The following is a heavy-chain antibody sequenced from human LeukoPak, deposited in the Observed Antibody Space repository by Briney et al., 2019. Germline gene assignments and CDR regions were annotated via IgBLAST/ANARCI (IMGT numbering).Heavy chain of an antibody. V-gene: IGHV3-7*01. J-gene: IGHJ6*02. CDR3: AREPEYYDILTEFYYYYGMDV. CDR2: IKQDGSEK. D-gene: IGHD3-9*01. CDR1: GFTFSSYW. Sequence: GGSLRLSCAASGFTFSSYWMSWVRQAPGKGLEWVANIKQDGSEKYYVDSVKGRFTISRDNAKNSLYLQMNSLRAEDTAVYYCAREPEYYDILTEFYYYYGMDVWGQGTTVTVSS.